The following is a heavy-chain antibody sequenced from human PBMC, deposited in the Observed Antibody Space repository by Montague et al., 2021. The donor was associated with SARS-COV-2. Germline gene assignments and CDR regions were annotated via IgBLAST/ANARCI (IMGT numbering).Heavy chain of an antibody. CDR2: IFYTGST. CDR1: GGSTSNYY. V-gene: IGHV4-59*01. CDR3: ARAQNICFIANCVNYFDL. Sequence: SETLSLTCSVSGGSTSNYYWTWFRQSPGKGLQWIGYIFYTGSTKFNPSLKSRVSMSLDTSKNHFSLRLSAVTAADTARYYCARAQNICFIANCVNYFDLWGLGALVTVSS. D-gene: IGHD2-15*01. J-gene: IGHJ4*02.